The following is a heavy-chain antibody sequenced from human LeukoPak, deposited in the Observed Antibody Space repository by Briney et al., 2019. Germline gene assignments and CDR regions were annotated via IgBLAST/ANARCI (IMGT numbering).Heavy chain of an antibody. Sequence: PSEALSLTCTVSGGSISSYYWSWIRPPPGKGREWIGYIYYSGSTNYNPSLKSRVTISVDTSKNQFSLKLSSVTAADTAVYYCARSTTVTPRYYYGMDVWGQGTSVTVSS. CDR3: ARSTTVTPRYYYGMDV. CDR2: IYYSGST. D-gene: IGHD4-17*01. V-gene: IGHV4-59*08. CDR1: GGSISSYY. J-gene: IGHJ6*02.